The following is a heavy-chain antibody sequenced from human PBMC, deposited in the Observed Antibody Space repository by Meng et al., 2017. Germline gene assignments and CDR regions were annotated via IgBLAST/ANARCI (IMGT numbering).Heavy chain of an antibody. CDR2: IYHSGST. CDR3: ARVVAATTLFLDY. V-gene: IGHV4-4*02. D-gene: IGHD2-15*01. J-gene: IGHJ4*02. CDR1: GGSISSSNW. Sequence: QVQLQGPGRGLVQPSGTLAPPCAVSGGSISSSNWWSWVRQPPGKGLEWIGEIYHSGSTNYNPSLKSRVTISVDKSKNQFSLKLSAVTAADTAVYYCARVVAATTLFLDYWGQGTLVTVSS.